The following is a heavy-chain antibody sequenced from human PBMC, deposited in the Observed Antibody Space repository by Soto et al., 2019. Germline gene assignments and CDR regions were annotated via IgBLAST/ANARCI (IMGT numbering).Heavy chain of an antibody. CDR1: GYTFSSYA. CDR2: INAGYGNT. CDR3: AKDGQRYWFDP. Sequence: ASVKVSCKASGYTFSSYAMHWVRQAPGQRLEWMGWINAGYGNTKSSQKFQDRVTISRDTSASTAYMELNSLRAEDTAVYYCAKDGQRYWFDPWGQGTLVTVSS. V-gene: IGHV1-3*01. J-gene: IGHJ5*02.